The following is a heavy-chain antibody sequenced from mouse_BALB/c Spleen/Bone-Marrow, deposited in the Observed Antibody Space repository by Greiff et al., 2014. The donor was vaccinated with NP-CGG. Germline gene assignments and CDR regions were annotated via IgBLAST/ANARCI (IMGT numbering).Heavy chain of an antibody. CDR3: ARKGYTGYFDV. CDR1: GFSLTTYG. Sequence: QVQLKESGPGLVKPSQSLSITCTVSGFSLTTYGLHWVRQSPGKGLEWLGVIWSGGGTDYNAAFISRLIITKDNSKSQVFFKMNSLPTNDTAMYYCARKGYTGYFDVWGAGTTVTVSS. CDR2: IWSGGGT. D-gene: IGHD2-2*01. V-gene: IGHV2-2*02. J-gene: IGHJ1*01.